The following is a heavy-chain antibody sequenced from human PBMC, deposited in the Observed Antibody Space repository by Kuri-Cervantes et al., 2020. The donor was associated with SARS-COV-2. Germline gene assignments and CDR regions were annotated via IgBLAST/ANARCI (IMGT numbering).Heavy chain of an antibody. D-gene: IGHD2-8*01. CDR2: ISSSSSYI. V-gene: IGHV3-21*01. J-gene: IGHJ4*02. Sequence: GGSLRLSCAASGFTFSNAWMNWVRQAPGKGLEWVSSISSSSSYIYYEDSVKGRFTISRDNAKNSLYLQMNSLRAEDTAVYYCARTADAPNFDYWGQGTLVTVSS. CDR3: ARTADAPNFDY. CDR1: GFTFSNAW.